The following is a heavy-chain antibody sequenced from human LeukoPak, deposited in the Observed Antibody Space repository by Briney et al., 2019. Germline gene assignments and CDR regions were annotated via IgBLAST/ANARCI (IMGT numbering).Heavy chain of an antibody. Sequence: SETLSLTCAVYGGSFSGYYWSWIRQPPGKGLEWIGGINHSGSTNYNPSLKSRVTISVDTSKNQFSLKLSSVTAADTAVYYCARRPYCSSTSCYDYYYYMDVWGKGTTVTISS. V-gene: IGHV4-34*01. CDR2: INHSGST. CDR1: GGSFSGYY. D-gene: IGHD2-2*01. J-gene: IGHJ6*03. CDR3: ARRPYCSSTSCYDYYYYMDV.